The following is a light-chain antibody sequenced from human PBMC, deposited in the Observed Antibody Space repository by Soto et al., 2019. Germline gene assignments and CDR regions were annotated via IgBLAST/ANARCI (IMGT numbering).Light chain of an antibody. CDR3: QQRSNWPLS. J-gene: IGKJ4*01. CDR2: HAS. Sequence: EIVLTQSPATLSLSPGERATLSCRASQSITSSLTWYQQKPGQAPRLLIYHASTMATGIPARFSGSGSGTDFTLTISSLEPEDFAVYFCQQRSNWPLSFGGGTTVEIK. V-gene: IGKV3-11*01. CDR1: QSITSS.